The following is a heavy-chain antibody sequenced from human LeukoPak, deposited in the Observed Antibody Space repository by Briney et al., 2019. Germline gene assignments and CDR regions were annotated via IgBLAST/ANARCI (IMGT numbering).Heavy chain of an antibody. CDR2: VSYDGSKK. CDR3: ARDTAHRGNTAIDYFDN. CDR1: GFTFSEYA. V-gene: IGHV3-30*01. Sequence: GGSLRLSCAASGFTFSEYAMHWVRQAPGKGLEWEAIVSYDGSKKYHADSVKGRFASFRDNSKNTLYLQMNSLRAEDTAVYYCARDTAHRGNTAIDYFDNWGQGTLVTVSS. D-gene: IGHD5-18*01. J-gene: IGHJ4*02.